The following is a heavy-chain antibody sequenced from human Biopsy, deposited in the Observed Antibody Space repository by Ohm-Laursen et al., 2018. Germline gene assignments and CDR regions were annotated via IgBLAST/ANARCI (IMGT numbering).Heavy chain of an antibody. CDR2: IVPILGHL. V-gene: IGHV1-69*04. CDR3: AADADVYYTEFDY. CDR1: GGPSSNYA. D-gene: IGHD3-3*01. Sequence: SSVKVSCKASGGPSSNYAFSWVRQAPGQGLEWVGRIVPILGHLNYAQRFQGRVSITADKSTTYVYMELSRLTSGDTAVYYCAADADVYYTEFDYWGQGNLVTVSS. J-gene: IGHJ4*02.